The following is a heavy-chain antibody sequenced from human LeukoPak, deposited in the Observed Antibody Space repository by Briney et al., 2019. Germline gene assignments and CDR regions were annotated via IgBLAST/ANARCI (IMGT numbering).Heavy chain of an antibody. J-gene: IGHJ4*02. CDR1: GFTVSRYY. Sequence: GGSLRLSCAASGFTVSRYYMSWVRQAPGKGLEWVSVFYSGGYTSYVDSVKGRFTISRDNSKNTLYLQMNSLRAEDTAVYYCAREKPGDTVTTRNLDCWGQGTLVTVSS. CDR2: FYSGGYT. V-gene: IGHV3-53*01. CDR3: AREKPGDTVTTRNLDC. D-gene: IGHD4-17*01.